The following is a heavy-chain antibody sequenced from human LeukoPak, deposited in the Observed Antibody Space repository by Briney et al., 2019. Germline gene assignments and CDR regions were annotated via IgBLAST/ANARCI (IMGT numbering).Heavy chain of an antibody. CDR2: ISSSSSYI. J-gene: IGHJ4*02. V-gene: IGHV3-21*01. D-gene: IGHD4-11*01. Sequence: GGSLRLSCAASGLTFSSYSMNWFRKAPGKGLDWVSSISSSSSYIYYADSVKGRFTISRDNAKNSLYLQMNSLRAEDTAVYYCARVLYSNYVRVLDYWGQGTLVTVSS. CDR1: GLTFSSYS. CDR3: ARVLYSNYVRVLDY.